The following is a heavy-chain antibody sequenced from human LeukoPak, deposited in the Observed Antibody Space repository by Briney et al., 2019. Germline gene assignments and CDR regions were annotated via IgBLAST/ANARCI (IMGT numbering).Heavy chain of an antibody. J-gene: IGHJ4*02. D-gene: IGHD3-3*01. Sequence: SETLSLTCTVSGGSISSSYWGWIRQPPGKGLEWIGYIYYSGSTNYNPSLKSRVTILIDTSKNQFSLKLGSVTPADTAVYYCARVLGGLTSFDYWGQGTLVTVSS. CDR3: ARVLGGLTSFDY. V-gene: IGHV4-59*01. CDR1: GGSISSSY. CDR2: IYYSGST.